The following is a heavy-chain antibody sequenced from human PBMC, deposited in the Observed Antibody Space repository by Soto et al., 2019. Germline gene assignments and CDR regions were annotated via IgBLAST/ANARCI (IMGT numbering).Heavy chain of an antibody. CDR1: GFIFSTYA. J-gene: IGHJ4*02. CDR3: VAWVSAHFDF. D-gene: IGHD2-8*01. V-gene: IGHV3-23*01. Sequence: PGGSLRLSCAASGFIFSTYAMNWVRQAPGKGLECVSAISNTGGSTFYAESVRGRFTISRDNSINTLYLQMTSLRAEDTATYYCVAWVSAHFDFWGQGTLVTVSS. CDR2: ISNTGGST.